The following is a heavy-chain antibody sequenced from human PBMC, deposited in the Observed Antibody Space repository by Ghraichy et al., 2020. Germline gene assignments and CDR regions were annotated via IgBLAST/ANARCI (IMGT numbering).Heavy chain of an antibody. CDR1: GGSISSYSDY. Sequence: GSLRLSCTVSGGSISSYSDYWVWIRQPPGKGLEWIGSVYYSGSTHYNPSLRSRLTISVDTSKSQFSLRLTSVTAADSAVYYCARNGSQSFDSTGFSKGSHFDDWGQGTLVSVST. J-gene: IGHJ4*02. CDR3: ARNGSQSFDSTGFSKGSHFDD. D-gene: IGHD2-8*02. V-gene: IGHV4-39*01. CDR2: VYYSGST.